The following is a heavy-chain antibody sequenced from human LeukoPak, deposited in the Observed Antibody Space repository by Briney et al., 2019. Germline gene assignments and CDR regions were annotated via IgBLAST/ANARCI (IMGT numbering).Heavy chain of an antibody. CDR1: GYTFSSYG. CDR2: ISVYSGDT. J-gene: IGHJ4*02. Sequence: GASVKVSCKASGYTFSSYGISWVRQAPGQGLEWMGWISVYSGDTKYAQKVQGRVTMTTDTPTSTAYMELRSLTSDDTAVYFRARAPAAGATRVDYWGQGTLVTVSS. D-gene: IGHD6-13*01. CDR3: ARAPAAGATRVDY. V-gene: IGHV1-18*01.